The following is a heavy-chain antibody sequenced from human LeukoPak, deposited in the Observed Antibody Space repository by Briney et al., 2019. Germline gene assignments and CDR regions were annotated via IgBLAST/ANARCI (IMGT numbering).Heavy chain of an antibody. CDR2: ISSGGTTK. D-gene: IGHD6-19*01. CDR1: GFTFSSYE. V-gene: IGHV3-48*03. CDR3: ARDSRFVSSSGWHPFDY. Sequence: GGSLRLSCEGSGFTFSSYEMNWVRQAPGKGLEWVSYISSGGTTKQYADSVKGRFTISRDNAKNSLYLQMNSLRAEDTAVYYCARDSRFVSSSGWHPFDYWGQGTLVTVSS. J-gene: IGHJ4*02.